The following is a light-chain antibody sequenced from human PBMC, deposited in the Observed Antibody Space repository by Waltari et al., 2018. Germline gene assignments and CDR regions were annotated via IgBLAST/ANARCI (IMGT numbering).Light chain of an antibody. CDR3: GTWDSSLSGAV. CDR1: SSNVGKNY. Sequence: QSVLTQSPSVSAAPGQRVTISCSGGSSNVGKNYVSWYRQLPGTAPQLLIFEDRERPSGIPGRFSGSKAGTSATLDITGLQSGDEADYYCGTWDSSLSGAVFGGGTHLTVL. CDR2: EDR. V-gene: IGLV1-51*02. J-gene: IGLJ7*01.